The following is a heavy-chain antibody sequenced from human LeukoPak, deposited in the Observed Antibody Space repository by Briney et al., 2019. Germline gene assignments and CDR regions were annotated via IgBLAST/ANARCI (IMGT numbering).Heavy chain of an antibody. CDR2: ISNSGNTI. Sequence: GGSLRLSCAASGFTFSDYYMSWIRQAPGKGLEWVSYISNSGNTIYYADSVKGRFTISRDNAKNSLYLQMSSLRAEDTAAYYCAKAWSGPDLDYWGQGTLVTVSS. CDR3: AKAWSGPDLDY. V-gene: IGHV3-11*04. D-gene: IGHD3-3*01. CDR1: GFTFSDYY. J-gene: IGHJ4*02.